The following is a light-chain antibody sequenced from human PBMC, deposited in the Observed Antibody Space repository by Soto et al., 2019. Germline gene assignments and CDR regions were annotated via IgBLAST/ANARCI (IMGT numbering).Light chain of an antibody. V-gene: IGLV2-14*01. J-gene: IGLJ1*01. CDR3: GSFSPTSPLYV. Sequence: QSALTQPASVSGSPGQSITISCTGTSSDVGGSIYVSWYQQHPGIAPKLMISEVSNRPSGVSNRFSGSKSGNTASLTISGLQAEDEANYFCGSFSPTSPLYVFGTGTKVTVL. CDR2: EVS. CDR1: SSDVGGSIY.